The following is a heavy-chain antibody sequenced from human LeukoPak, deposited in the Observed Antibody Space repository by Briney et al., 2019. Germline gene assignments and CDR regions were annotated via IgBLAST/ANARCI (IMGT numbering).Heavy chain of an antibody. J-gene: IGHJ6*02. Sequence: ASVKVSCKASGGTFSSYAISWVRQAPGQGLEWMGGIIPIFGTANYAQKFQGRVTITADESTSTAYTELSSLRSEDAAVYYCATALPSIAARPGYYGMDVWGQGTTVTVSS. CDR1: GGTFSSYA. V-gene: IGHV1-69*13. CDR2: IIPIFGTA. D-gene: IGHD6-6*01. CDR3: ATALPSIAARPGYYGMDV.